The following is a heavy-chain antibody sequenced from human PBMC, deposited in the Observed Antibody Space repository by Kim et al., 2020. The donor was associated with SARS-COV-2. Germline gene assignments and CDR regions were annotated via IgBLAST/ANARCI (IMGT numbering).Heavy chain of an antibody. V-gene: IGHV3-23*01. CDR1: GFTFSGYT. J-gene: IGHJ6*02. D-gene: IGHD3-10*01. Sequence: GGSLRLSCAASGFTFSGYTMDWVRQAPGKGLEWVSSIGNGGTTTNYADSVKGRFTISRDNSKNTLYLQMNSLRVEDTAVYYCAKDGSRDQRDFGLWGRGTAVTVFS. CDR3: AKDGSRDQRDFGL. CDR2: IGNGGTTT.